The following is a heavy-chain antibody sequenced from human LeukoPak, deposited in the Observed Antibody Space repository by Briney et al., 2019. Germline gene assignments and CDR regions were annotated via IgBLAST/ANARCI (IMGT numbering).Heavy chain of an antibody. CDR2: IFYTGTT. J-gene: IGHJ6*02. CDR3: ARDYKWEPVGSYYYYAMDV. V-gene: IGHV4-59*01. Sequence: SETLSLTCTVSGGSISSYYWNWIRQPPGKGLEWIGYIFYTGTTNYNPSLKSRVTISVDTSKSQFSLKLNSVTAADTAVYYCARDYKWEPVGSYYYYAMDVWGQGTTVTVSS. D-gene: IGHD1-26*01. CDR1: GGSISSYY.